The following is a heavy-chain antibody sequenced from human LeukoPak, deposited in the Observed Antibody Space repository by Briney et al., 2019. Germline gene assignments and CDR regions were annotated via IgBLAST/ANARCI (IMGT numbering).Heavy chain of an antibody. V-gene: IGHV1-69*06. CDR3: ARASAGYCSGGSCYTLGY. J-gene: IGHJ4*02. CDR2: IIPIFGTA. CDR1: GGTFSSYA. D-gene: IGHD2-15*01. Sequence: ASVKVSCKASGGTFSSYAISWVRQAPGQGLEWMGGIIPIFGTANYAQKFQGRVTITADKSTSTAYMELSSLRSEDTAVYYCARASAGYCSGGSCYTLGYWGKGTLVTVSS.